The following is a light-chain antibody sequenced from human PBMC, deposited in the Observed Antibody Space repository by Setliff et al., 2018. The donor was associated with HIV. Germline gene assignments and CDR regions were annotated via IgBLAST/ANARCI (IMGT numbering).Light chain of an antibody. CDR3: ASYRPNDLGV. CDR1: SSDVGSYNY. J-gene: IGLJ1*01. Sequence: QSVLTQPRSVSGSPGQSVTIPCTGTSSDVGSYNYVTWYQQLPGKAPKLLIYDVSDRHSGVSHRFSGSKSGNTASLTISGLQSEDEVDYYCASYRPNDLGVFGTGTKVTVL. V-gene: IGLV2-11*01. CDR2: DVS.